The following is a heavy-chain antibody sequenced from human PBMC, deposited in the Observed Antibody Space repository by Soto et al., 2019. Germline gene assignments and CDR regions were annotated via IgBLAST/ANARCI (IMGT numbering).Heavy chain of an antibody. CDR2: IYHTETT. V-gene: IGHV4-38-2*02. CDR1: GYSISSGYS. D-gene: IGHD1-26*01. CDR3: ARDPAKLYSGSYYPAFDI. Sequence: SDTLSLNCAVSGYSISSGYSWGWIRQPPGTGLEWIWSIYHTETTYYNPSLKSRVPISVDTSKNQFSLKLSSVTAADTAVYYCARDPAKLYSGSYYPAFDIWGQGTMVTVSS. J-gene: IGHJ3*02.